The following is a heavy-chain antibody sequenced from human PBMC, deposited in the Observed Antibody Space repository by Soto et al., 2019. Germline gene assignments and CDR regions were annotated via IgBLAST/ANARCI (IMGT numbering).Heavy chain of an antibody. D-gene: IGHD3-22*01. Sequence: GESLKISCAASGFTFSSYGMHWVRQAPGKGLEWVAVISYDGSNKYYADSVKGRFTISRDNSKNTLYLQMNSLRAEDTAVYYCAKSKDYYDSSGYYPDYWGQGTLVTVSS. CDR3: AKSKDYYDSSGYYPDY. V-gene: IGHV3-30*18. CDR2: ISYDGSNK. CDR1: GFTFSSYG. J-gene: IGHJ4*02.